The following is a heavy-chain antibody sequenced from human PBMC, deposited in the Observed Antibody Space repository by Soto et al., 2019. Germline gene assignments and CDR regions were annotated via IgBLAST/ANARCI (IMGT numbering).Heavy chain of an antibody. D-gene: IGHD2-21*02. CDR2: IYYSGRT. CDR3: ARQRTTVVTQAYFDH. CDR1: GESISSSSYY. Sequence: SETLSLTCIVSGESISSSSYYWGWIRQPPGKGLEWIGSIYYSGRTYYNPSFKSRVTISIDTSKNQFSLKLSSVTATDTTVYYCARQRTTVVTQAYFDHWGQGALVTVSS. J-gene: IGHJ4*02. V-gene: IGHV4-39*01.